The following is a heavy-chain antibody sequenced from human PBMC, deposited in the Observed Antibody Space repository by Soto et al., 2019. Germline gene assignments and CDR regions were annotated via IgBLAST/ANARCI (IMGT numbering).Heavy chain of an antibody. V-gene: IGHV4-59*08. CDR1: GDSISNYY. D-gene: IGHD6-13*01. Sequence: PSETLSLTCTVSGDSISNYYWSWIRQPPGKGLEWIGYIYYSGSTNYNPSLKSRVTISVDTSKNQFSLKLSSVTAADTAVYYCARHLWVGSSWYLGVFDIWGQGTMVTVSS. CDR2: IYYSGST. CDR3: ARHLWVGSSWYLGVFDI. J-gene: IGHJ3*02.